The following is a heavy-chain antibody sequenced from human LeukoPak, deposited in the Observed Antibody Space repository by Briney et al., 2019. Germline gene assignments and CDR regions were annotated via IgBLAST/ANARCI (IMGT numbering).Heavy chain of an antibody. CDR2: LDPEDGET. CDR1: GYTLTELS. V-gene: IGHV1-24*01. J-gene: IGHJ3*02. CDR3: AGEFGSSWYDAFDI. D-gene: IGHD6-13*01. Sequence: ASVKASCKVSGYTLTELSIHWVRQAPGKGLEWMGGLDPEDGETVYAQKFQGRVTMTEDTSTDTAYMELSSLRSEDTAVYYCAGEFGSSWYDAFDIWGQGTLVTVSS.